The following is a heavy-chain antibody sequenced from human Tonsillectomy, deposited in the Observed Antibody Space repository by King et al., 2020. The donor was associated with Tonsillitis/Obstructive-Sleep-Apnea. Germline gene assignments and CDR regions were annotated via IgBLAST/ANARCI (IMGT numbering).Heavy chain of an antibody. CDR2: IKQDGSEK. CDR1: GFTFSSYW. Sequence: VQLVESGGGLVQPGGSLRLSCAASGFTFSSYWMSWVRQAPGKGLEWVANIKQDGSEKYYVDSVKGRFTISRDNAKNSLYLQMNSLRAEDTAVYYCARAATFDDLNSGNNWFYPWGQGTLVTVSS. J-gene: IGHJ5*02. D-gene: IGHD1-7*01. CDR3: ARAATFDDLNSGNNWFYP. V-gene: IGHV3-7*01.